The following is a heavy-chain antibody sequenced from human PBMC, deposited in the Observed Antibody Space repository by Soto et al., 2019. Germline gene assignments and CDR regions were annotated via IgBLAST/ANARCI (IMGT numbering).Heavy chain of an antibody. CDR2: ISNFNNYI. CDR1: GFTFSPHA. D-gene: IGHD2-2*01. V-gene: IGHV3-21*01. Sequence: EVQLVESGGGLVKPGGSLRLSCEGSGFTFSPHAMNWVRQAPGKGLEWVPSISNFNNYIFYADSVKGRFTISRDNAKNSVYLQMNNLRDEDTAVYYCARGIASSFYYSDYWGQGTQVTVSS. CDR3: ARGIASSFYYSDY. J-gene: IGHJ4*02.